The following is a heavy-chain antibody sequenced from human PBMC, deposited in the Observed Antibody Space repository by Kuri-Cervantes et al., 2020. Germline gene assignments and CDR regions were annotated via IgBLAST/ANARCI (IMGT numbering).Heavy chain of an antibody. CDR3: ARARSRDFFGAFLDY. CDR1: GFTFSSYG. J-gene: IGHJ4*02. Sequence: GGSLRLSCAASGFTFSSYGMHWVRQAPGKGLEWVAVIWYDGSNKHYADSVKGRFTISRDNSKNTLYLQMNSLRAEDTAVYYCARARSRDFFGAFLDYWGQGTLVTVSS. V-gene: IGHV3-33*01. CDR2: IWYDGSNK. D-gene: IGHD3-3*01.